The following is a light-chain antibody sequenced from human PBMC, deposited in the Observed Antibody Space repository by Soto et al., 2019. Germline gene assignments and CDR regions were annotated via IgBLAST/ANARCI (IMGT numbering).Light chain of an antibody. V-gene: IGLV4-69*01. CDR2: LNSDGSH. J-gene: IGLJ3*02. CDR3: QTWGTGIQGSWV. Sequence: QPVLTQSPSASASLGASVKLTCTLSSGHSSYAIAWHQQQPEKGPRYLMKLNSDGSHSKGDGIPDRFSGSSSGAERYLTISSLQSEDEADSYCQTWGTGIQGSWVFGGGTKLTVL. CDR1: SGHSSYA.